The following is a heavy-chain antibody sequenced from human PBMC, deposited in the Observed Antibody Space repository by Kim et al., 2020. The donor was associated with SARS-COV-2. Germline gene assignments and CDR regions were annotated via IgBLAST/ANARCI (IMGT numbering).Heavy chain of an antibody. Sequence: GGSLRLSCAASGFTFSSNWMSWVRQAPGKGLEWVAKIKEDGSERYYADSVEGRFTISRDNAKNSLYLQMDSLRAEDTGVYYCARDRSYSLDYWGQGTLVTVSS. CDR1: GFTFSSNW. CDR2: IKEDGSER. J-gene: IGHJ4*02. CDR3: ARDRSYSLDY. V-gene: IGHV3-7*01. D-gene: IGHD2-15*01.